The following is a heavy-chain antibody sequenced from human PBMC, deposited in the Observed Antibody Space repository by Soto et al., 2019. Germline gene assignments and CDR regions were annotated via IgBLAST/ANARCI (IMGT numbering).Heavy chain of an antibody. CDR1: GYTLTELS. CDR2: FDPEDGET. V-gene: IGHV1-24*01. D-gene: IGHD3-10*01. Sequence: ASVKVSCKVSGYTLTELSMHWVRQAPGKGLEWMGGFDPEDGETIYAQKFQGRVTMTEDTSTDTAYMELSSLRSEDTAVYYCETLYYYGSGSSYFDYWGQGTMVTVS. J-gene: IGHJ4*03. CDR3: ETLYYYGSGSSYFDY.